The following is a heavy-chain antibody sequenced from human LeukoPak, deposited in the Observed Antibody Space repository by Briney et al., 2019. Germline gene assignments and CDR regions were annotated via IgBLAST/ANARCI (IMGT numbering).Heavy chain of an antibody. Sequence: GRSLRLSCAASGFTFSSYAMHWVRQAPGKGLEWVAVISYNGSNKYYADSVKGRFTISRDNSKNTLYLQMNSLRAEDTAVYYCAGEGYWVQGTLVTVSS. J-gene: IGHJ4*02. CDR2: ISYNGSNK. V-gene: IGHV3-30-3*01. CDR1: GFTFSSYA. D-gene: IGHD3-10*01. CDR3: AGEGY.